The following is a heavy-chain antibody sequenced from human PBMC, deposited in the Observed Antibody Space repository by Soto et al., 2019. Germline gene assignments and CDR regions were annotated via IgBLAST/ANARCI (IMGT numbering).Heavy chain of an antibody. D-gene: IGHD2-2*01. Sequence: EVQLVESGGGLVQPGRSLRLSCAASGFTFNDYAMHWVRQAPGKGLEWVSGVGWSGGSIGYADSVRGRFTIFRDNGKNSLYLKMKSLRPEDTAVYFCVKDRGYCSSVSCSIQISKWGQGTLVTVSS. CDR3: VKDRGYCSSVSCSIQISK. V-gene: IGHV3-9*01. CDR2: VGWSGGSI. J-gene: IGHJ4*02. CDR1: GFTFNDYA.